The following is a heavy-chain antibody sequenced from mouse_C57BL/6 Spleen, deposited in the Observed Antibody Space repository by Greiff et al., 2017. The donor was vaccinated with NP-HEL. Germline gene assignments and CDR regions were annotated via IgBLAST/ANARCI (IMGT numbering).Heavy chain of an antibody. J-gene: IGHJ1*03. Sequence: VQLQQPGTELVKPGASVKLSCKASGYTFTSYWMHWVKQRPGHGLEWIGNINPSNGGTNYNEKFKSKATLTVDKSSGTAYMQLSSLPSEDSAVYYCARSRVITTVVAPYWYFEVWGTGTTVTVSS. CDR2: INPSNGGT. D-gene: IGHD1-1*01. V-gene: IGHV1-53*01. CDR1: GYTFTSYW. CDR3: ARSRVITTVVAPYWYFEV.